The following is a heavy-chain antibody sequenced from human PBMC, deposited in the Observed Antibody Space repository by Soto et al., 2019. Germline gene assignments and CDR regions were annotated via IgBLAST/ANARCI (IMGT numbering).Heavy chain of an antibody. J-gene: IGHJ4*02. CDR3: AKGVATAVPALDY. D-gene: IGHD2-21*02. CDR1: VFSFDDFV. Sequence: SLRLSGVASVFSFDDFVMNWVRQRPGKGLEWVSSVSWNSGAKLYADSVKGRFAISRDSAKKSVYLQMNSLRPDDTAFYYCAKGVATAVPALDYWGQGTLVTVSS. V-gene: IGHV3-9*01. CDR2: VSWNSGAK.